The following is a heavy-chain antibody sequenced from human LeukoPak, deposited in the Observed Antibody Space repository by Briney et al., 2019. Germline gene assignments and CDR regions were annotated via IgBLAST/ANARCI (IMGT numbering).Heavy chain of an antibody. CDR1: GYTFTSYA. CDR3: ARNTETAIPLPYYFDY. D-gene: IGHD2-21*02. J-gene: IGHJ4*02. Sequence: ASVKVSCKASGYTFTSYAMHWVRQAPGQRLECLGWINTGNGNTKYSQKFQGRVTITRDTSASTAYMDLSSLRSEDTAVYYCARNTETAIPLPYYFDYWGQGTLVTVSS. V-gene: IGHV1-3*04. CDR2: INTGNGNT.